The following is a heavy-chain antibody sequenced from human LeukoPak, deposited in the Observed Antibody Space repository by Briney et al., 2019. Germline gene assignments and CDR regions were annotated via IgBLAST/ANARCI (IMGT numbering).Heavy chain of an antibody. CDR1: GFTFRSYD. CDR2: IGIGDDT. Sequence: GGSVRLSCTASGFTFRSYDMHWVRQLPGGGLEWVSAIGIGDDTHYSDSVKGRFTISRENAKNSLYLQMNTLRDGDTAVYYCVRGGIRVSGIDAFDIWGQGTMVTVSS. J-gene: IGHJ3*02. CDR3: VRGGIRVSGIDAFDI. V-gene: IGHV3-13*01. D-gene: IGHD5/OR15-5a*01.